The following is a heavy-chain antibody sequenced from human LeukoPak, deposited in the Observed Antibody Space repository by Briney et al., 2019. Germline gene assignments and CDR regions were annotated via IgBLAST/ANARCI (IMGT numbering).Heavy chain of an antibody. Sequence: ASVKVSCKASGYTFTSYGISWVRQAPGQGLEWMGWISAYNGNTNYAQKLQGRVTMTTDTSTSTAYMELRSLRSDDTAVYYCARGRYDSSLLEAGYFDYWGQGTLVTVSS. CDR2: ISAYNGNT. J-gene: IGHJ4*02. D-gene: IGHD3-22*01. V-gene: IGHV1-18*01. CDR1: GYTFTSYG. CDR3: ARGRYDSSLLEAGYFDY.